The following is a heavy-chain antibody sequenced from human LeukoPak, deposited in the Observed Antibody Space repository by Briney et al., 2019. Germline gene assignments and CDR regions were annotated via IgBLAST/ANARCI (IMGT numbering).Heavy chain of an antibody. J-gene: IGHJ3*02. CDR1: GFTFSSYS. CDR3: AQGDPLFSDAFDI. D-gene: IGHD2-21*01. V-gene: IGHV3-48*04. Sequence: GGSLRLSCAASGFTFSSYSMNWVRQAPGKGLEWVSYISSSSSTIYYADSVKGRFTISRDNAKNSLYLQMNSLRAEDTAVYYCAQGDPLFSDAFDIWGQGTMVTVSS. CDR2: ISSSSSTI.